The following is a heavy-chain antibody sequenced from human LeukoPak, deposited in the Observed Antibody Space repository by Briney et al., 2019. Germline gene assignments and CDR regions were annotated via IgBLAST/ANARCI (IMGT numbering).Heavy chain of an antibody. D-gene: IGHD1-26*01. CDR1: EFSFGSYA. CDR2: ISGSGDST. Sequence: PGGSLRLSCAASEFSFGSYAMSWVRQAPGKGLQWVSGISGSGDSTYYADSVNGQFTISRDNSKNTLYLQMISLRAEDTAVYYCAKGGGSYFRRVTYYYYYMDVWGKGTTVTVSS. J-gene: IGHJ6*03. CDR3: AKGGGSYFRRVTYYYYYMDV. V-gene: IGHV3-23*01.